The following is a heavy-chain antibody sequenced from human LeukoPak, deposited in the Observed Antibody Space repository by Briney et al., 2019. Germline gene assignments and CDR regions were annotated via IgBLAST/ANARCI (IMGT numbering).Heavy chain of an antibody. Sequence: PGGSLRLSCTASGFTLSSYAMSWVRQAPGKGLEWVAVIWPDGSIKYYAESAKGRFTISRDNSKSTLYLQMNSLRAEDTAVYYCARAIDSYGFYDSWGQGTLVAVSS. CDR1: GFTLSSYA. CDR3: ARAIDSYGFYDS. D-gene: IGHD5-18*01. V-gene: IGHV3-33*08. CDR2: IWPDGSIK. J-gene: IGHJ4*02.